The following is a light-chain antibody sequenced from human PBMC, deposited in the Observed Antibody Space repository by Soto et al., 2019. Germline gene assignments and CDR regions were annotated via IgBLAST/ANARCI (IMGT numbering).Light chain of an antibody. CDR3: SSYTSSSTLWV. CDR1: SSDVGGYNY. J-gene: IGLJ3*02. CDR2: EVS. V-gene: IGLV2-14*01. Sequence: QSALTQPASVSGSPGQSITISCTGTSSDVGGYNYVSWYQQHPGKAPKLMIYEVSNRTSGVSNRFSGSQSGNTASRTISGLKAEDEADYHCSSYTSSSTLWVFGGGTKLTVL.